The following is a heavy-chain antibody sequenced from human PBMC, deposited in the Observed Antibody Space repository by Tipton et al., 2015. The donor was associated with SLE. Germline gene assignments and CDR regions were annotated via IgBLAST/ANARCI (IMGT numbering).Heavy chain of an antibody. D-gene: IGHD3-10*01. J-gene: IGHJ4*01. CDR3: ARGAKERITLVRVRPYYFDY. CDR1: GASISTHY. Sequence: TLSLTCTVSGASISTHYWSWIRQPPGKGLEWIGESNPSGSTNYNPSLKSRVTISVDTSKNQLSLKLTSVTAADTSVYYCARGAKERITLVRVRPYYFDYWGQGSLVTVSS. V-gene: IGHV4-34*01. CDR2: SNPSGST.